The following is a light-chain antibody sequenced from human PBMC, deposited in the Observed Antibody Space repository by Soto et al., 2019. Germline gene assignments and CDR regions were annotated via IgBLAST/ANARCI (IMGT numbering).Light chain of an antibody. CDR1: QSVSNNY. V-gene: IGKV3-20*01. Sequence: EIVLTQSPFTLSLSPGEGATLSCRASQSVSNNYLAWYQQKPGQAPRLLIYGASDRATGTPDRFSGSGSGTDFTLTISRLEPEDFAVYYCQQYTSSLITFGQGTRLEIK. CDR2: GAS. J-gene: IGKJ5*01. CDR3: QQYTSSLIT.